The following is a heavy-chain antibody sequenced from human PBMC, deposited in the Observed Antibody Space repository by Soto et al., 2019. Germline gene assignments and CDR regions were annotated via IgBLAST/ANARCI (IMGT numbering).Heavy chain of an antibody. V-gene: IGHV3-49*03. D-gene: IGHD1-26*01. Sequence: GGSLRHSCTASGFTCGDYAMICFSQAQGKGLERVGFITSKAYGGTTEYAASVKGRFTISRDDSKSIAYLQMNSLKTDYKAVYYCSRGPRNNRGAHLDYWGQGTLVTVPS. CDR2: ITSKAYGGTT. CDR1: GFTCGDYA. CDR3: SRGPRNNRGAHLDY. J-gene: IGHJ4*02.